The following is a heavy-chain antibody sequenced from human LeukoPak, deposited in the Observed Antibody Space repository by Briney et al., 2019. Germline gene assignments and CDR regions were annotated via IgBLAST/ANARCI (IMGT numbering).Heavy chain of an antibody. CDR3: ASLTGYSSSWYRGFDP. J-gene: IGHJ5*02. D-gene: IGHD6-13*01. CDR1: GGTFSSYA. CDR2: IIPIFGTA. Sequence: SVKVSCKASGGTFSSYAISWVRQAPGQGLEWMGGIIPIFGTANYAQKFQGRVTITADESTSTAYMGLSSLRSEDTAVYYCASLTGYSSSWYRGFDPWGQGTLVTVSS. V-gene: IGHV1-69*13.